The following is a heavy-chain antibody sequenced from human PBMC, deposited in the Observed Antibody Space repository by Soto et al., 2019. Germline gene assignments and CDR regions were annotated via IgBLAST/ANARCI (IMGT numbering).Heavy chain of an antibody. J-gene: IGHJ4*02. CDR2: IIPIFGTT. CDR1: GGTFSSYA. V-gene: IGHV1-69*13. Sequence: SVMVSCKASGGTFSSYAVSWVGQAPGQGLEWMGGIIPIFGTTNYAQKFQGRVTITADESTSTAYLELSGLRSEDTAVYYCARDSPLACSGGSCPMGDWGQGTLITVAS. CDR3: ARDSPLACSGGSCPMGD. D-gene: IGHD2-15*01.